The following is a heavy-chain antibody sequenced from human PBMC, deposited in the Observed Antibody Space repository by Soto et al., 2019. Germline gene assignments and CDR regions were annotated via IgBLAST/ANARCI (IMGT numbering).Heavy chain of an antibody. CDR2: VSYDGSLA. Sequence: QVQLVESGGGVVQPGRSLRLSCAASGFTFSSYGMHWVRQAPGKGLEWVAVVSYDGSLAYYADSMKGRFTISRDNSKNTLYLEMNSLRAEDTAVYYCAKVLVAFRGPDNLDYWGQGTLVTVSS. CDR1: GFTFSSYG. D-gene: IGHD2-21*01. J-gene: IGHJ4*02. CDR3: AKVLVAFRGPDNLDY. V-gene: IGHV3-30*18.